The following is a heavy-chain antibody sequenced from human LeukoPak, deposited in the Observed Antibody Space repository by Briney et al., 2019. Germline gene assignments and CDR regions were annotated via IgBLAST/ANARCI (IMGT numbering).Heavy chain of an antibody. CDR3: AKATDSSGYYYFDY. J-gene: IGHJ4*02. CDR2: ISWNSGSI. D-gene: IGHD3-22*01. Sequence: GGSLRLSCAASGFTFDDYAMHWVRQAPGKGLEWVSGISWNSGSIGYADSVKGRFTIYRDNAKNSLYLQMNSLRAEDTALYYCAKATDSSGYYYFDYWGQGTLVTVSS. CDR1: GFTFDDYA. V-gene: IGHV3-9*01.